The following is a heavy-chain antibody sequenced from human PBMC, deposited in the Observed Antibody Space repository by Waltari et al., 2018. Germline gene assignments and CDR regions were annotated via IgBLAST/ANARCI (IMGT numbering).Heavy chain of an antibody. Sequence: EVHLVESGGGLVQPGGSLRLSCAASGLTFSNSWMSWVRQAPGKGLEWVANIRQDGSEKHYVDSVKGRFTISRDNAKNSLHLQMNSLRAEDTAVYYCATNGGNFGYLDYWGQGTLVTVSS. J-gene: IGHJ4*02. D-gene: IGHD2-8*01. V-gene: IGHV3-7*01. CDR2: IRQDGSEK. CDR1: GLTFSNSW. CDR3: ATNGGNFGYLDY.